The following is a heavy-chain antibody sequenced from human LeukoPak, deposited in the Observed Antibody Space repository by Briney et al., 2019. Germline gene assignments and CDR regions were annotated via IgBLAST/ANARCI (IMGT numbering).Heavy chain of an antibody. D-gene: IGHD3-10*01. CDR3: ARDRVERITMVRGATWWFDP. Sequence: PGGTQRLSCAASGFTFSNYGMNWVRQAPGKGLEWVSGITGNGGTTYYADSVKGRFTISRDNSRNTLYLQMNSLRSEDTAVYYCARDRVERITMVRGATWWFDPWGQGTLVTVSS. J-gene: IGHJ5*02. V-gene: IGHV3-23*01. CDR1: GFTFSNYG. CDR2: ITGNGGTT.